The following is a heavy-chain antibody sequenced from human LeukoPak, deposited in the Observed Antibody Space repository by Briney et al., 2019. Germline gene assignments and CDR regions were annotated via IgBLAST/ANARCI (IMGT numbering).Heavy chain of an antibody. D-gene: IGHD3-10*01. CDR3: ARLVVRGTTGDGGDY. Sequence: ASVKVSCKASGYTFTSYDVHWVRQATGQGLEWMGWMSPNSGNTGYAQKFQGRVTMTRDTSISTAYMELNSLRSEDTAVYYCARLVVRGTTGDGGDYWGQGTLVTVSS. CDR2: MSPNSGNT. CDR1: GYTFTSYD. J-gene: IGHJ4*02. V-gene: IGHV1-8*01.